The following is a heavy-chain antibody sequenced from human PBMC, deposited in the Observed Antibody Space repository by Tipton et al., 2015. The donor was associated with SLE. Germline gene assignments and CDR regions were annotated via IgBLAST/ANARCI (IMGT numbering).Heavy chain of an antibody. Sequence: TLSLTCSVSGGSIRDYPYRWAWIRQSPGKGLEWIGSISYSGRTYYNPSLKSRVTISHDTSKDQFSLKVTSVTAADTAVYFCARDRDIVLEPVPIPPAFDIWGQGTTVTVSS. J-gene: IGHJ3*02. CDR1: GGSIRDYPYR. D-gene: IGHD2-8*02. CDR2: ISYSGRT. CDR3: ARDRDIVLEPVPIPPAFDI. V-gene: IGHV4-39*07.